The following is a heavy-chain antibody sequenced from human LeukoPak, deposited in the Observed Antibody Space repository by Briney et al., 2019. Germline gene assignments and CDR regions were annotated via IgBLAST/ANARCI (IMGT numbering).Heavy chain of an antibody. J-gene: IGHJ4*02. CDR1: GFTFTSSA. Sequence: GASVKVSCKASGFTFTSSAVQWVRQARGQRLEWIGWIVVGSGNTNYAQKFQERVAITRDMSTSTAYTELSSLRSEDTAVYYCAAGSGSYSDLRYWGQGTLVTVSS. CDR3: AAGSGSYSDLRY. CDR2: IVVGSGNT. V-gene: IGHV1-58*01. D-gene: IGHD1-26*01.